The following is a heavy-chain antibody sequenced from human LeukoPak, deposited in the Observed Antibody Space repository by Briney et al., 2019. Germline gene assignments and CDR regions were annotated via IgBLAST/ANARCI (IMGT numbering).Heavy chain of an antibody. D-gene: IGHD6-13*01. CDR1: GFSFSAYG. Sequence: PGRSLRLSCAASGFSFSAYGVQWVRQAPGKGLEWVAVIWYDGSSKDYADSVKGRFTFSRDNSKNTLYLQMNSLTVEDTAVYYCARSQSSSLIDYWGQGTLVIVSS. CDR2: IWYDGSSK. J-gene: IGHJ4*02. V-gene: IGHV3-33*01. CDR3: ARSQSSSLIDY.